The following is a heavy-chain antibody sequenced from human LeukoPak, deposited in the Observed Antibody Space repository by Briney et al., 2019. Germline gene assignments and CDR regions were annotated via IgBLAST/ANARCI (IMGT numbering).Heavy chain of an antibody. CDR2: ISSSGSTI. Sequence: PGGSLRLSCAASGFTFSDYYMSWIRQAPGKGLEWVSYISSSGSTIYYADSVKGRFTISRDNAKNSLYLQMNSLRAEDTAVYYCAREYYDFWSGHAFDIWGQGTMVTVSS. CDR1: GFTFSDYY. J-gene: IGHJ3*02. CDR3: AREYYDFWSGHAFDI. D-gene: IGHD3-3*01. V-gene: IGHV3-11*04.